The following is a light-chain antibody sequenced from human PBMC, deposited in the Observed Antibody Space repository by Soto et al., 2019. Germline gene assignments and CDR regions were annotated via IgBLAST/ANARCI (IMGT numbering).Light chain of an antibody. V-gene: IGLV4-69*01. J-gene: IGLJ3*02. CDR1: SGHSSYA. Sequence: QLVLTQSPSASASLGASVKLTCTLSSGHSSYAIAWHQQQPEKGPRYLMKLNSDGSHSKGDGIPDRFSGSSSGAERYLTIASLQAEDEADYCWQTWGTGLLVFGGGTKLTVL. CDR3: QTWGTGLLV. CDR2: LNSDGSH.